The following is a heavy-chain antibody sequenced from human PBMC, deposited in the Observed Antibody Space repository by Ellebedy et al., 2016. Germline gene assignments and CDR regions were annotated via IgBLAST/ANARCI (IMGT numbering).Heavy chain of an antibody. V-gene: IGHV4-39*07. CDR2: IYYSGST. CDR3: ARDADTMVRGDTYYFDY. J-gene: IGHJ4*02. CDR1: GGSISSSSYC. D-gene: IGHD3-10*01. Sequence: SETLSLTXTVSGGSISSSSYCWGWIRQPPGKGLEWIGSIYYSGSTYYNPSLKSRVTISVDTSKNQFSLKLSSVTAADTAVYYCARDADTMVRGDTYYFDYWGQGTLVTVSS.